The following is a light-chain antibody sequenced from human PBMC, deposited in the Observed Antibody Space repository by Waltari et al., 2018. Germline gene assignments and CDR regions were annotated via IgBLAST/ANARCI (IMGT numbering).Light chain of an antibody. CDR2: LVS. Sequence: DIVMTQSPPSLPVTPGEPASISCRSSQSLLHSDGYNYLGWYLQKPGQSPQLLIYLVSNLAPGVPYRFSGGGSGTEFTLKISRVEAGDVGIYYCMQGLQTPTFGQGTRVELK. J-gene: IGKJ1*01. V-gene: IGKV2-28*01. CDR3: MQGLQTPT. CDR1: QSLLHSDGYNY.